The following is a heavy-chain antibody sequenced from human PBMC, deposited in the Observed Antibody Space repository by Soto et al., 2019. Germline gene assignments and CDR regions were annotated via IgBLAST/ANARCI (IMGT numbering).Heavy chain of an antibody. Sequence: SETLSLTCAVYGGSFSGYYWSWIRQPPGKGLEWIGEINHSGSTNYNPSLKSRVTISVDTSKNQFSLKLSAVTAADTAVYYCARVMNTFYGPHTDYWGQGTLVTVSS. V-gene: IGHV4-34*01. CDR1: GGSFSGYY. CDR3: ARVMNTFYGPHTDY. D-gene: IGHD3-10*01. J-gene: IGHJ4*02. CDR2: INHSGST.